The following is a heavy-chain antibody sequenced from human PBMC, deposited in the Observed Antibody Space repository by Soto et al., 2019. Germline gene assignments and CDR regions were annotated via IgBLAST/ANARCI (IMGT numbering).Heavy chain of an antibody. J-gene: IGHJ4*02. CDR3: GSTYYNSNVYGY. D-gene: IGHD3-22*01. CDR1: GGSINRGGYD. V-gene: IGHV4-31*03. CDR2: INYSGST. Sequence: PSETLSLTCTVSGGSINRGGYDWSWIRQHPGKGLEWIGYINYSGSTNYNASLKSRVIISRDTSKNQLSLNLSSVTAADTAIYYCGSTYYNSNVYGYWGQGTLVTVSS.